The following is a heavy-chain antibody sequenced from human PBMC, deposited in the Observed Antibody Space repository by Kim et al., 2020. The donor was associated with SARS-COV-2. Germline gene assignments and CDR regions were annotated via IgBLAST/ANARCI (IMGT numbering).Heavy chain of an antibody. Sequence: GESLKISCKGSGYSFTSYWIGWVRQMPGKGLEWMGIIYPGDSDTRYSPSFQGQVTISADKSISTAYLQWSSLKASDTAMYYCARHNGAVAGLYYYYYGMDVWGQGTTVTVSS. CDR2: IYPGDSDT. J-gene: IGHJ6*02. CDR1: GYSFTSYW. D-gene: IGHD6-19*01. V-gene: IGHV5-51*01. CDR3: ARHNGAVAGLYYYYYGMDV.